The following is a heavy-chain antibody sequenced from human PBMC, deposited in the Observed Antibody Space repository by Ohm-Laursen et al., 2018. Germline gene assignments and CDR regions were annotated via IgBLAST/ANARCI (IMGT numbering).Heavy chain of an antibody. J-gene: IGHJ3*01. V-gene: IGHV4-4*07. CDR1: GDSINNYY. Sequence: SDTLSLTCTVSGDSINNYYWSWIRQPAGKGLEWIGRMYATGSSNYNPSLNSRVTMSVDTSRNQLSLKLTSVTAADTAVYYCASSQSSSWYHAFDVWGQGTMVTVSS. CDR3: ASSQSSSWYHAFDV. D-gene: IGHD6-13*01. CDR2: MYATGSS.